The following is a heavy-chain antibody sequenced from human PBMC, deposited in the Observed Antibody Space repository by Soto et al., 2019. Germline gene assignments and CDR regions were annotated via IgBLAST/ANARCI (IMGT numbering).Heavy chain of an antibody. D-gene: IGHD4-17*01. J-gene: IGHJ4*02. V-gene: IGHV3-30-3*01. Sequence: PGWSLRRSCAASGFTFSSYAMHLVRQAPGKGLEWVAFISYDGSNKYYADSVKGRFTISRDNSKKTLYLQMNSLRAEDTAVYYCARDGLDTTTVMTRESVLDYWRQGNLVTVSS. CDR3: ARDGLDTTTVMTRESVLDY. CDR2: ISYDGSNK. CDR1: GFTFSSYA.